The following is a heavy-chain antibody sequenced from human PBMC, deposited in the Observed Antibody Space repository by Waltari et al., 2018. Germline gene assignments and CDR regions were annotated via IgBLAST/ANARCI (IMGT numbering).Heavy chain of an antibody. V-gene: IGHV4-34*01. CDR1: GGSCSGYY. Sequence: QVQLQQWGAGLLKPSETLSLTSAVYGGSCSGYYSSWIRQPPGKGLEGIGEINHHGSTNYNPSLKSRVPISVDTSKNPFSLQLSSVTAADTAVYYCASLGGYCSSTSCANNWFDPWGQGTLVTVSS. D-gene: IGHD2-2*01. CDR2: INHHGST. CDR3: ASLGGYCSSTSCANNWFDP. J-gene: IGHJ5*02.